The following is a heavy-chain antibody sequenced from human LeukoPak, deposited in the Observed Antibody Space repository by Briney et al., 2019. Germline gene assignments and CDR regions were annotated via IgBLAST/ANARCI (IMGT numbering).Heavy chain of an antibody. Sequence: GESLKISCKGSGYSFTSYWIGWVRQMPGKGLEWMGIIYPGDSDTRYSPSFQGQVTISADKSISTAYLQWSSLKASDTAMYYCARSITGSYDSSGYYPGAFDIWGQGTKVTVSS. J-gene: IGHJ3*02. CDR2: IYPGDSDT. CDR1: GYSFTSYW. V-gene: IGHV5-51*01. D-gene: IGHD3-22*01. CDR3: ARSITGSYDSSGYYPGAFDI.